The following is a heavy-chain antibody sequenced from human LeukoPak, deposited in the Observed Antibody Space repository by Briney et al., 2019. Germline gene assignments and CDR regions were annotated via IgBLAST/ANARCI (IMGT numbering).Heavy chain of an antibody. Sequence: GGSLRLSCAASGFTFSSYSMNWVRQAPGKGLEWVSSISSSSSYIYYADSVKGRFTISRDNAKNSLYLQMNSLRAVDTAVYYCASNGALTYYYDSSGYYSFDYWGQGTLVTVSS. CDR3: ASNGALTYYYDSSGYYSFDY. J-gene: IGHJ4*02. CDR2: ISSSSSYI. D-gene: IGHD3-22*01. V-gene: IGHV3-21*01. CDR1: GFTFSSYS.